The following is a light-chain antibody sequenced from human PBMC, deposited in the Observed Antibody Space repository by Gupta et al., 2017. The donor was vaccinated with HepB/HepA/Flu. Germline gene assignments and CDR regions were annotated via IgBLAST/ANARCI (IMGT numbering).Light chain of an antibody. Sequence: QSVLTQPPSASGTPGQRVTISCSGTSSNIGDNTVNWYQQLPGTAPKLLIYNNSQRPSGVPDRFSGSKSGTSASLAISGLQSEDDADYYCAAWDDSLNGVVFGGGTDLTVL. CDR3: AAWDDSLNGVV. J-gene: IGLJ2*01. V-gene: IGLV1-44*01. CDR2: NNS. CDR1: SSNIGDNT.